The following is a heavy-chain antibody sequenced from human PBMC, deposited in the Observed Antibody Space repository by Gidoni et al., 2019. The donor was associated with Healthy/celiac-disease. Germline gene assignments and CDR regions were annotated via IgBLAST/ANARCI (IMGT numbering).Heavy chain of an antibody. CDR3: ARAPIAAAGGGAFDI. D-gene: IGHD6-13*01. V-gene: IGHV3-13*01. J-gene: IGHJ3*02. CDR2: IGTAGDT. CDR1: AFTFSSYD. Sequence: EVQLVESGGGLVQPGGSLRLSCAASAFTFSSYDMHWVRQATGKGLEWVSAIGTAGDTYYPGSVKGRFTISRENAKNSLYLQMNSLRAGDTAVYYCARAPIAAAGGGAFDIWGQGTMVTVSS.